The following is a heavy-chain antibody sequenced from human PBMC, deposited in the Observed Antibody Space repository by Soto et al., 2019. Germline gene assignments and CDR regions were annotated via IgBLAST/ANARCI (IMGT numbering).Heavy chain of an antibody. D-gene: IGHD2-15*01. CDR2: ISGSGGST. V-gene: IGHV3-23*01. J-gene: IGHJ4*02. CDR1: GFTFSSYA. Sequence: GGSLRLSCAASGFTFSSYAMSWVRQAPGKGLEWVSAISGSGGSTYYADSVKGRFTISRDNSKNTLYLQMNSLRAEDTAVYYCAKSRYCSGGSCYSAGRFDYWGQGTLVTVSS. CDR3: AKSRYCSGGSCYSAGRFDY.